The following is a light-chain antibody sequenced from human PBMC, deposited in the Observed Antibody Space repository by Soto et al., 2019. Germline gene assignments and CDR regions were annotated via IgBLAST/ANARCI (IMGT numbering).Light chain of an antibody. J-gene: IGKJ1*01. CDR3: QQRSNWPRPT. CDR1: QSVSSY. Sequence: EIVLTQSPATLSLYPGERATLSCRASQSVSSYLAWYQQKPGQAPRLLIYDASNRATGIPARFSGSGSGTDFTLTISSREPEDFAVYYCQQRSNWPRPTFGQGTKVEIK. CDR2: DAS. V-gene: IGKV3-11*01.